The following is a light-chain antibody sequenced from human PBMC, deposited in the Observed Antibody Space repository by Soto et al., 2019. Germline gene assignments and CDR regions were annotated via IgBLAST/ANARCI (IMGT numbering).Light chain of an antibody. CDR3: QQSAFSPRT. CDR2: GAS. J-gene: IGKJ1*01. Sequence: QMTQSGYCLYVSVGGRVTITCRASLPISNYLAWYQQKPGQAPRLLIYGASTRATGIPDRFSGSGYVTDFTLTITSLQLEDFATYYCQQSAFSPRTFGHGTKVDIK. V-gene: IGKV1-39*01. CDR1: LPISNY.